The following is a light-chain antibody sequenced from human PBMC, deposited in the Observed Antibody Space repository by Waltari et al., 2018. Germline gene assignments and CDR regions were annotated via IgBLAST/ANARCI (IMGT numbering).Light chain of an antibody. Sequence: DIVMTQSPDSLAVSLGERAPINCKSSQSVLYSSNKKNYLAWYQQKPGQSPKLLIYWASTRESGVPDRFSGSGSETDFTLTISSLQAEDVAVYYCQQYYSTLSWTFGQGTKVEIK. CDR1: QSVLYSSNKKNY. V-gene: IGKV4-1*01. CDR3: QQYYSTLSWT. J-gene: IGKJ1*01. CDR2: WAS.